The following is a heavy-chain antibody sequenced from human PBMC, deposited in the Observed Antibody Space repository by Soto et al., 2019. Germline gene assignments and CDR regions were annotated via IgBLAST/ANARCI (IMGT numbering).Heavy chain of an antibody. V-gene: IGHV3-48*01. CDR2: ISSSSTI. J-gene: IGHJ6*03. CDR3: ARVRCSSASCYPYYYYYMDV. CDR1: GFTFSSYS. D-gene: IGHD2-2*01. Sequence: GGSLRLSCAASGFTFSSYSMNWVRQAPGKGLEWISYISSSSTIYYADSVKGRFTISRDNAKNSLYLQMNSLRAEDTAVYYCARVRCSSASCYPYYYYYMDVWGKGTTVTVSS.